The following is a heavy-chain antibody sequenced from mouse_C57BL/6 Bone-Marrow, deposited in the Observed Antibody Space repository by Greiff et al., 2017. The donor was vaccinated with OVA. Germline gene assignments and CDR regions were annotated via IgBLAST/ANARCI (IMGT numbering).Heavy chain of an antibody. CDR1: GFTFSDYG. D-gene: IGHD2-4*01. J-gene: IGHJ4*01. Sequence: EVQLVESGGGLVKPGGSLKLSCAASGFTFSDYGMHWVRQAPEKGLEWVAYISSGSSTIYYADTVKGRFTISRDNAKNTLFLQLTGLRAEDTAMYYGAREDYDGAMDYWGQGTSVTVSS. V-gene: IGHV5-17*01. CDR3: AREDYDGAMDY. CDR2: ISSGSSTI.